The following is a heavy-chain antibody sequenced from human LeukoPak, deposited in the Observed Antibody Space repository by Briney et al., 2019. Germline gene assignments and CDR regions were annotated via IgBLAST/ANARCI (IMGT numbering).Heavy chain of an antibody. J-gene: IGHJ2*01. CDR2: IWYGGSNK. V-gene: IGHV3-30*02. Sequence: PGGSLRLSCAASGFTFSSYGMHWVRQAPGKGLEWVAVIWYGGSNKYYADSVKGRFTISRDNSKNTLYLQMNSLRAEDTAVYYCAKDKSSLWEGYFDLWGRGTLVTVSS. CDR3: AKDKSSLWEGYFDL. D-gene: IGHD1-26*01. CDR1: GFTFSSYG.